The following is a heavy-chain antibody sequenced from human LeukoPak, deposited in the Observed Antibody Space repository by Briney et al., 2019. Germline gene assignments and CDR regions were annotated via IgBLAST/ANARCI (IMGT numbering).Heavy chain of an antibody. D-gene: IGHD3-22*01. Sequence: GGSLRLSCAASGFTFEDYTMHWVRQAPGKTLEWVSLISWDGTTYYRDSVKGRFTISRDNSKDSLYLQVDSLRSEDTAFYYCVKDLSYESSGSFFDSWGQGTLLTVS. J-gene: IGHJ4*02. CDR2: ISWDGTT. CDR3: VKDLSYESSGSFFDS. CDR1: GFTFEDYT. V-gene: IGHV3-43*01.